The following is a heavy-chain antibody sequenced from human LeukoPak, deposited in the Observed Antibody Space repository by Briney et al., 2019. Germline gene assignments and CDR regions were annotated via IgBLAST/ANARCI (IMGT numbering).Heavy chain of an antibody. Sequence: ASVKVSCKASGYTFTGYYMHWVRQAPGQGLEWMGWINPNSGGTNYAQKFQGRVTMTRDTSISTAYMELSRLRSDDTAVYYCARNGYYYDSSGYYGYYMDVWGKGTTVTVSS. D-gene: IGHD3-22*01. J-gene: IGHJ6*03. CDR3: ARNGYYYDSSGYYGYYMDV. CDR1: GYTFTGYY. CDR2: INPNSGGT. V-gene: IGHV1-2*02.